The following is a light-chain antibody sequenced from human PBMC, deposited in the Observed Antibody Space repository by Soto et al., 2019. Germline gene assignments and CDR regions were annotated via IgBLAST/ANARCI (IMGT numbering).Light chain of an antibody. CDR1: QDISSW. CDR3: QQANSFPFT. Sequence: DIQMTQSPSSVSASVGDRVTITCQASQDISSWLAWYQQKPGKAPKLLIYASASLQSGVPSRFRGSGSGTDFTLSISSLQPEDFATYYCQQANSFPFTFGQGTKLEIK. CDR2: ASA. J-gene: IGKJ2*01. V-gene: IGKV1-12*01.